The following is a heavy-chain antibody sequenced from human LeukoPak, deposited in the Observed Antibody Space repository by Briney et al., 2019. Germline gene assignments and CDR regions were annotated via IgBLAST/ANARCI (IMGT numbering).Heavy chain of an antibody. J-gene: IGHJ4*02. CDR2: IKQDGSEK. D-gene: IGHD5-24*01. CDR3: ARALGVEMATRSDY. CDR1: GFTFSSYW. Sequence: GGSLRLSCAASGFTFSSYWMSWVRQAPGKGLEWVANIKQDGSEKYYVDSVKGRFTISRDNAKNSLYLQMNSLRAEDTAMYYCARALGVEMATRSDYWGQGTLVTVSS. V-gene: IGHV3-7*01.